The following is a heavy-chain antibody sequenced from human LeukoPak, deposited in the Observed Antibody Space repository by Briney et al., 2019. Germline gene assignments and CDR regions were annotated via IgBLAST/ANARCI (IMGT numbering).Heavy chain of an antibody. Sequence: GGSLRLSCAASGFTFSSYAMHWVRQAPGKGLEWVAVISYDGSNKYYADSVKGRFTTSRDNSRNTLYLQMNSLRAEDTAVYYCARVTRYYDSSGPFDYWGQGTLVTVSS. J-gene: IGHJ4*02. D-gene: IGHD3-22*01. CDR2: ISYDGSNK. V-gene: IGHV3-30-3*01. CDR1: GFTFSSYA. CDR3: ARVTRYYDSSGPFDY.